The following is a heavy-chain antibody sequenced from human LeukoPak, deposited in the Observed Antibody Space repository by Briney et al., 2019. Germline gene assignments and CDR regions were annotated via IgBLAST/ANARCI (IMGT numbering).Heavy chain of an antibody. J-gene: IGHJ6*03. CDR3: AKDGARAYSYGGTMVRGVDYYYYYMDV. V-gene: IGHV3-33*06. CDR1: GFTFSDYY. CDR2: IWYDGSNK. D-gene: IGHD3-10*01. Sequence: GGSLRLSCVGSGFTFSDYYLSWVRRAPGKGLEWVAVIWYDGSNKYYADSVKGRFTISRDNSKNTLYLQMNSLRAEDTAVYYCAKDGARAYSYGGTMVRGVDYYYYYMDVWGKGTTVTVSS.